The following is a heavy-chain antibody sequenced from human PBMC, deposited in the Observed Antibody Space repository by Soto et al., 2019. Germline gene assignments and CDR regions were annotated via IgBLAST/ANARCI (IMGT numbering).Heavy chain of an antibody. Sequence: PGGSLRLSCAASGVNFSSYAMNWVRQAPGKGLEWDSTISDTGGGTFYAGSVKGRFTISRDNSKNTLYLQMHSLRADDSAIYFCAVGRHKTSGSNTWFDPWGRGTLVTVSS. V-gene: IGHV3-23*01. CDR3: AVGRHKTSGSNTWFDP. J-gene: IGHJ5*02. D-gene: IGHD3-22*01. CDR1: GVNFSSYA. CDR2: ISDTGGGT.